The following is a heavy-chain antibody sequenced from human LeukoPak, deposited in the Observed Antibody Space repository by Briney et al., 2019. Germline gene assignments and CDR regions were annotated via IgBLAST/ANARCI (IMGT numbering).Heavy chain of an antibody. CDR1: GFTVSSNY. D-gene: IGHD3-3*01. V-gene: IGHV3-53*01. CDR2: IYSGGST. Sequence: PGGSLRLSCAASGFTVSSNYMIWVRQAPGKGLEWVSIIYSGGSTYYADSVKGRFTISRDNSKNTLYLQMNSLRAEDTAVYYCAKDPNPFYDFWSGYKWGQGTLVTVSS. CDR3: AKDPNPFYDFWSGYK. J-gene: IGHJ4*02.